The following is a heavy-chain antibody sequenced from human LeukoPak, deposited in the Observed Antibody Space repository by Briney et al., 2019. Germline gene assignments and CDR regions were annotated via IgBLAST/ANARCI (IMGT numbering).Heavy chain of an antibody. CDR1: GFSFSSYY. J-gene: IGHJ6*02. Sequence: GGSLRLSCAASGFSFSSYYMSWVRQAPGKGLEWVALINPDGSERYYVDSVKGRFTISRDNAKNSLYLQMSNLRAEDTAVYFCARGGGLDVWGQGATVTVSS. CDR3: ARGGGLDV. V-gene: IGHV3-7*03. CDR2: INPDGSER. D-gene: IGHD3-16*01.